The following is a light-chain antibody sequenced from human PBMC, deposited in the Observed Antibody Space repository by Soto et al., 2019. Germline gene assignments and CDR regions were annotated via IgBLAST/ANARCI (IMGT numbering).Light chain of an antibody. CDR3: SSYTTSSTLV. Sequence: QLVLTQPASVSWSPGQSITISCTGTSSDVGGYNYVSWYRQHPGKAPKLMIYDVSNRPSGVSNRFSGSKSGNTASLTISGLQAEDEADYYCSSYTTSSTLVFGGGTQLTVL. CDR1: SSDVGGYNY. V-gene: IGLV2-14*01. CDR2: DVS. J-gene: IGLJ2*01.